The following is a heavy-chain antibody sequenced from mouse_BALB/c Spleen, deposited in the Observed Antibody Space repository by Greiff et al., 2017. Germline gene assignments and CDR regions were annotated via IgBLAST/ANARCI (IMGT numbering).Heavy chain of an antibody. CDR3: ARRSITTDFDY. V-gene: IGHV1-7*01. D-gene: IGHD2-4*01. J-gene: IGHJ2*01. Sequence: VQLQQSGAELAKPGASVKMSCKASGYTFTSYWMHWVKQRPGQGLEWIGYINPSTGYTEYNLKFKDKATLTADKSSSTAYMQLSSLTSEDSAVYYCARRSITTDFDYWGQGTTLTVSS. CDR2: INPSTGYT. CDR1: GYTFTSYW.